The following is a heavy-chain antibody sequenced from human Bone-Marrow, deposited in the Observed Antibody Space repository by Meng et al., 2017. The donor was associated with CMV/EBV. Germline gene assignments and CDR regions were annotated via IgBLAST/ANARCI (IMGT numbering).Heavy chain of an antibody. V-gene: IGHV3-49*04. J-gene: IGHJ5*02. CDR2: IRSKAYGGTT. CDR1: GFTFGDYA. Sequence: GESLKISCTASGFTFGDYAMSWVRQAPGKGLEWVGFIRSKAYGGTTEYAASVKGRFTISRDDSKSIAYLQMNSLKTEDTAVYYCAKDRGDSPYCGGDCYSGWFDPWGQGTLVTVSS. CDR3: AKDRGDSPYCGGDCYSGWFDP. D-gene: IGHD2-21*01.